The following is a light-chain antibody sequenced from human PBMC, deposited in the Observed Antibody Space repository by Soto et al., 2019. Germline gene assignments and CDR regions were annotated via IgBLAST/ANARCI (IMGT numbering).Light chain of an antibody. CDR3: QQYASSPRT. CDR1: QSISGSY. Sequence: TQSPSSLSASVGDRVTITCRASQSISGSYLAWYQQKPGQAPRLLIYDASSRATGIPDRFSGSGSGTDFTLTISRLEPEDFAVYYCQQYASSPRTFGQGTKVDI. CDR2: DAS. V-gene: IGKV3-20*01. J-gene: IGKJ1*01.